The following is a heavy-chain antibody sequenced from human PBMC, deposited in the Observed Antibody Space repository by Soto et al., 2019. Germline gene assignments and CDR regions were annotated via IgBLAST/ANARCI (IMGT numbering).Heavy chain of an antibody. V-gene: IGHV3-30*03. D-gene: IGHD1-1*01. Sequence: QVQLVESGGGVVQPGRSLRLSCAASGFSFSNYGVNWVRQPLGKGLEWVAVISNDGSTQYYADSVKGRFTISRDNSKNTLSLQMNSLRPEDTTIYYCHLDEYGDFWVQGALVTVSS. CDR3: HLDEYGDF. J-gene: IGHJ4*02. CDR1: GFSFSNYG. CDR2: ISNDGSTQ.